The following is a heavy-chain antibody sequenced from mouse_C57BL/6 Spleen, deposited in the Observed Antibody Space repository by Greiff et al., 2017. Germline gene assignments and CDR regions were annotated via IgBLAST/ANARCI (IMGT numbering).Heavy chain of an antibody. CDR2: INPSSGYT. J-gene: IGHJ3*01. CDR1: GYTFTSYW. Sequence: QVQLQQSGAELAKPGASVKLSCKASGYTFTSYWMHWVKQRPGQGLEWIGYINPSSGYTKYNQKFKDKATLTADQSSITAYMQRSSLTYEDSAVYYWARWDGYDERAWFAYWGQGTLVTVSA. D-gene: IGHD2-2*01. CDR3: ARWDGYDERAWFAY. V-gene: IGHV1-7*01.